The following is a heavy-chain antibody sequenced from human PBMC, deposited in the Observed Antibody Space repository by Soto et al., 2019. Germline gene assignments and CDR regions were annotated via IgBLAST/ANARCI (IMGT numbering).Heavy chain of an antibody. J-gene: IGHJ6*02. Sequence: QVQLVESGGGVVQPGRSLRLSCAASGFFFSSYSMHWVRQAPGKGLEWVAFILYDGSNIYYSDSVKGRFTISRDNSKNTLSLQMNSLRTEDTSVYYCAREKISGYDVDYYYGMDVWGQGTTVTVSS. CDR1: GFFFSSYS. V-gene: IGHV3-30-3*01. CDR2: ILYDGSNI. CDR3: AREKISGYDVDYYYGMDV. D-gene: IGHD5-12*01.